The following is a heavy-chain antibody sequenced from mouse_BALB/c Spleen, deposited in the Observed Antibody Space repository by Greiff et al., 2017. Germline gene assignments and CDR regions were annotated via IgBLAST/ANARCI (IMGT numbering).Heavy chain of an antibody. D-gene: IGHD4-1*01. CDR1: GFTFSSFG. Sequence: VQLKESGGGLVQPGGSRKLSCAASGFTFSSFGMHWVRQAPEKGLEWVAYISSGSSTIYYADTVKGRFTISRDNPKNTLFLQMTSLRSEDTAMYYCARSGTFDYWGQGTTLTVSS. V-gene: IGHV5-17*02. J-gene: IGHJ2*01. CDR2: ISSGSSTI. CDR3: ARSGTFDY.